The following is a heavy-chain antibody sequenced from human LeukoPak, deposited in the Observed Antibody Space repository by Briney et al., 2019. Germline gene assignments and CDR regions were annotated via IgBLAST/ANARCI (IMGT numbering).Heavy chain of an antibody. CDR1: GYSISSGYY. CDR3: TRAVYCTSGGCYKTDYFDY. D-gene: IGHD2-2*02. Sequence: SETLSLTCTVTGYSISSGYYWGWVRPPPGKGLEWIGSINHSGSTFYNPSLKSRVTMSVDTSNNQFSLHLSSVTAADTAVYYCTRAVYCTSGGCYKTDYFDYWGQGTLATVSS. CDR2: INHSGST. V-gene: IGHV4-38-2*02. J-gene: IGHJ4*02.